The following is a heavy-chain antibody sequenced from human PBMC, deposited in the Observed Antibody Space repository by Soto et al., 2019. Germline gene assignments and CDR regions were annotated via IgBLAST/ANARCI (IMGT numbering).Heavy chain of an antibody. D-gene: IGHD3-16*02. CDR2: ILPMFDRP. J-gene: IGHJ4*02. CDR1: GGTFNTYA. Sequence: QVQLVQSETEVKKPGSAVRVSCKASGGTFNTYAMNWVRQAPGHGLEWMGGILPMFDRPRYAKKFQGRVTITVDEPTNTAYMELSSLRSDDTAVYYCTGIIGSGGVIGGFDYWGQGTLVTVSS. V-gene: IGHV1-69*01. CDR3: TGIIGSGGVIGGFDY.